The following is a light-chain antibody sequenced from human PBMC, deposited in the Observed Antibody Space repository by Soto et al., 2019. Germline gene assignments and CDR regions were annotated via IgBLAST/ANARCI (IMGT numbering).Light chain of an antibody. Sequence: DLPVTKYPSSLSASVGDRVTITCRARQGIKNYLAWYQQNPGEIPNLLIYAASTLESGIPPRFSGSGSGTHFTLTINNLQPEDVATESCHRYYNAPFTFGGGAKVESK. CDR1: QGIKNY. CDR2: AAS. V-gene: IGKV1-27*01. CDR3: HRYYNAPFT. J-gene: IGKJ4*01.